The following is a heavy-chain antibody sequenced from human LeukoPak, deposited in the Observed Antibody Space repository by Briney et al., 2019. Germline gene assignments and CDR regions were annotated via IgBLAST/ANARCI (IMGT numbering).Heavy chain of an antibody. V-gene: IGHV3-23*01. CDR2: ISTSGGAT. CDR3: ARWLQRPIDF. J-gene: IGHJ4*02. D-gene: IGHD5-24*01. CDR1: GFTFSSYA. Sequence: GGSLRLSCAASGFTFSSYAMSWVRQAPGKGLEWVSAISTSGGATYYAVSVKGRFTISRDNSKNTLYLQMNSLRAEDTAVYYCARWLQRPIDFWGQGTLVTVSS.